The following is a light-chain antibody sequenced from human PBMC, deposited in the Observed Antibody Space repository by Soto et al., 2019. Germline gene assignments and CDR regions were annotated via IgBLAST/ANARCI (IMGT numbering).Light chain of an antibody. J-gene: IGLJ2*01. V-gene: IGLV1-40*01. Sequence: QSVLTQPPSVSGAPGQTVTISCTGSSSNIGAGYDVHWYQQLPGTAPKPLIYGNDNRPSGVPDRFSGSNSGTSASLAITGLQAEDEADYYFQSYDTNLSAPFVVFGGGTKLTVL. CDR1: SSNIGAGYD. CDR2: GND. CDR3: QSYDTNLSAPFVV.